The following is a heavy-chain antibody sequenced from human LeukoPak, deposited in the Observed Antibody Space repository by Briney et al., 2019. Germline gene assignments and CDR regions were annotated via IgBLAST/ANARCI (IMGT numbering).Heavy chain of an antibody. CDR2: ISGSGGKT. CDR1: GFTLSSYA. D-gene: IGHD1-26*01. CDR3: AKDYTPPGVGAIGPN. V-gene: IGHV3-23*01. J-gene: IGHJ4*02. Sequence: PGGSLRLSCVASGFTLSSYAMSWVRQAPGKGLEWVSAISGSGGKTYYVDSVKGRFTISRDNSKNTLYLQMNGLRAEDTAVYYCAKDYTPPGVGAIGPNWGQGTLVTVSS.